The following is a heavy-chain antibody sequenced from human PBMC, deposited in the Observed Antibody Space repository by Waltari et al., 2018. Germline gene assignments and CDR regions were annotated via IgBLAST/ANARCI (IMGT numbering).Heavy chain of an antibody. CDR1: GGSFSGYY. Sequence: QVQLQQWGAGLLKPSETLSLTCAVYGGSFSGYYWSWIRQPPGKGLEWIGEINHSGSTNYNPSLKSRVTISVDTSKNQFSLKLSSVTAADTAVYYCARGRKYYDFWSGSPFDYWGQGTTVTVSS. CDR2: INHSGST. CDR3: ARGRKYYDFWSGSPFDY. D-gene: IGHD3-3*01. V-gene: IGHV4-34*01. J-gene: IGHJ4*03.